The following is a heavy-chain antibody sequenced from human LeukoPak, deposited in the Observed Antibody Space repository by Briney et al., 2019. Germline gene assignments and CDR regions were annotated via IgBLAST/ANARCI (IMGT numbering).Heavy chain of an antibody. V-gene: IGHV4-59*12. CDR2: IYYSGST. CDR1: GGSISSYY. Sequence: SETLSLTCTVSGGSISSYYWSWIRQPPGKGLEWIGSIYYSGSTYYNPSLKSRVTISVDTSKNQFSLKLSSVTAADTAVYYCAREAGYFDYWGQGTLVTVSS. J-gene: IGHJ4*02. CDR3: AREAGYFDY.